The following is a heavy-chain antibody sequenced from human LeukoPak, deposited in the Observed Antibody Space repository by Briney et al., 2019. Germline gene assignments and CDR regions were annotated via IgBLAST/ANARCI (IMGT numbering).Heavy chain of an antibody. J-gene: IGHJ4*02. Sequence: GGSLRLSCAASGFTFSSYSMNWVRQAPGKGLEWVSVIYSGGSTYYADSVKGRFTISRDSSKNTLYLLMNSLRAEDTAVYYCARDLYGDTSDYWGQGTLVTVSS. CDR1: GFTFSSYS. D-gene: IGHD4-17*01. CDR3: ARDLYGDTSDY. V-gene: IGHV3-66*01. CDR2: IYSGGST.